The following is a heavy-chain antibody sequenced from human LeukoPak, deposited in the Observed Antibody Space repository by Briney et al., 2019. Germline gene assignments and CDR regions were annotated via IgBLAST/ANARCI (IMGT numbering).Heavy chain of an antibody. CDR1: GYTFTSYL. CDR3: ARDRDQSATKG. V-gene: IGHV1-3*01. CDR2: INVGNDNT. J-gene: IGHJ4*02. D-gene: IGHD1-14*01. Sequence: ASVKVSCKASGYTFTSYLIHWVRQAPGQRLEWMGWINVGNDNTKYSQNFQGRVTITADKSTSTAYMELSSLRSEDTAVYYCARDRDQSATKGWGQGTLVTVSS.